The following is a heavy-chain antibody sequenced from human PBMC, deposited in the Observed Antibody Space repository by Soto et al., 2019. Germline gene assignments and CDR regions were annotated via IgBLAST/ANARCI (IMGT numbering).Heavy chain of an antibody. Sequence: SETLSLTCAVYGGSFSGYYWSWIRQPPGKGLEWIGEINHSGSTNYNPSLKSRVTISVDTSKNQFSLKLSSVTAADTAVYYCARSMGSYYMDVWGRGTTVTVSS. J-gene: IGHJ6*03. CDR1: GGSFSGYY. CDR2: INHSGST. V-gene: IGHV4-34*01. D-gene: IGHD6-6*01. CDR3: ARSMGSYYMDV.